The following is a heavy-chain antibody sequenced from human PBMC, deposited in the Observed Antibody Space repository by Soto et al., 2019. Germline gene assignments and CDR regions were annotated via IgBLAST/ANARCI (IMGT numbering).Heavy chain of an antibody. J-gene: IGHJ4*02. Sequence: QITLKESGPTLVKPTQTLTLTCTFSGFSLSTSGVGVGWIRQPPGKALEWLALTYWDDDKRYSPSLKSRLTNTKDTSKNHVVLTMTNMDPVDTATYYCAHRQRTVYFDYWGQGTLVTVSS. V-gene: IGHV2-5*02. CDR2: TYWDDDK. D-gene: IGHD4-17*01. CDR3: AHRQRTVYFDY. CDR1: GFSLSTSGVG.